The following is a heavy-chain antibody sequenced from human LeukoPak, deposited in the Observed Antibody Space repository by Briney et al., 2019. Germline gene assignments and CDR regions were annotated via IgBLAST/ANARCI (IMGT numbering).Heavy chain of an antibody. CDR3: ARDRTTYYYYGMDV. CDR1: GFTFSSYW. Sequence: GGSLRLSCAASGFTFSSYWMSWVRQAPGKGLEWVANMKQDGSEKYYVDSVKGRFTISRDNAKNSLYLQMNSLRAEDTAVYYCARDRTTYYYYGMDVWGQGTTVTVSS. J-gene: IGHJ6*02. CDR2: MKQDGSEK. D-gene: IGHD1-7*01. V-gene: IGHV3-7*01.